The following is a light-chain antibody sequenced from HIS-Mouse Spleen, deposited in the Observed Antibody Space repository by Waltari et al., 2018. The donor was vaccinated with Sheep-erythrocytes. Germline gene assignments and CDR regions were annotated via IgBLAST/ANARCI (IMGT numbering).Light chain of an antibody. CDR1: TLGDKY. Sequence: SYELTQPPSVSVSPGQTASITCSGDTLGDKYAFWYQQKPGQSPVLVIYQDSKRPSGIPERFSGSNSGNTATLTISGTQAMDEADYYCQAWDSSTAWNVVFGGGTKLTVL. V-gene: IGLV3-1*01. CDR2: QDS. CDR3: QAWDSSTAWNVV. J-gene: IGLJ2*01.